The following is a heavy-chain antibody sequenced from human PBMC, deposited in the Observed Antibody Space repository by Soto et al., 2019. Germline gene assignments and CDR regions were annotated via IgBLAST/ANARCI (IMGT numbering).Heavy chain of an antibody. Sequence: QVQLPQWGAGLLKPSETLSLTCAVYGESFSGYYWSWIRQPPGKGLEWIGEINHRGSINYSPSLKSRVTISVDKSKNQFSLSLSSVTAADTALYYCARGGRGNNYFDYWGQGTLVTVSS. CDR2: INHRGSI. CDR3: ARGGRGNNYFDY. V-gene: IGHV4-34*01. J-gene: IGHJ4*02. CDR1: GESFSGYY.